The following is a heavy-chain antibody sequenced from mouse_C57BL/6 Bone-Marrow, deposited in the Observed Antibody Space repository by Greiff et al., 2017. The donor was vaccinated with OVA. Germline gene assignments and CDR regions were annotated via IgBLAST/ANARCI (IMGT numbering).Heavy chain of an antibody. CDR3: ISYGNYVWFAY. CDR1: GYTFTDYE. D-gene: IGHD2-1*01. CDR2: IDPETGGT. Sequence: QVQLQQSGAELVRPGASVTLSCKASGYTFTDYEMHWVKQTPVHGLEWIGAIDPETGGTAYNQKFKGKAILTADKSSSTAYMELRSLTSEDSAVYYCISYGNYVWFAYWGQGTLVTVSA. V-gene: IGHV1-15*01. J-gene: IGHJ3*01.